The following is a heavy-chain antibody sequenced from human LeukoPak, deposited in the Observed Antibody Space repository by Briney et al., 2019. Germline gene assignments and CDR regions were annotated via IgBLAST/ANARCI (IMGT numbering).Heavy chain of an antibody. V-gene: IGHV3-7*03. J-gene: IGHJ4*02. CDR2: IKPDGSEK. CDR1: GFTFSTYW. D-gene: IGHD5-24*01. CDR3: ARGQYTDGLSY. Sequence: GGSLRLSCAASGFTFSTYWMTWVRQAPGKGLEWVAIIKPDGSEKYYVDSVKGRFTISRDNAENSLFLQTNGLRPEDTAVFYCARGQYTDGLSYWGQGTLVTVSS.